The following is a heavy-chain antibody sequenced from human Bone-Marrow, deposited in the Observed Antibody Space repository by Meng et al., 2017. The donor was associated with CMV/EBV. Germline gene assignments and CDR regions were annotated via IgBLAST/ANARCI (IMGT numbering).Heavy chain of an antibody. D-gene: IGHD3-16*01. Sequence: GESLKISCAASGFTFRTYWMSWVRQAPGKGLEWVANIKQDGSEKYYVDSVKGRFTVSRDNAKNSLYFQMNSLRAEDTAVYYCARAGGTYETLYGMDVWGQRTTVTVSS. J-gene: IGHJ6*02. CDR2: IKQDGSEK. CDR3: ARAGGTYETLYGMDV. V-gene: IGHV3-7*01. CDR1: GFTFRTYW.